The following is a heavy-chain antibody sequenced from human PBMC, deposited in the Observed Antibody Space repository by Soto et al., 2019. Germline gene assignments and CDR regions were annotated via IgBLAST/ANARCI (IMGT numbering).Heavy chain of an antibody. D-gene: IGHD1-26*01. CDR2: IDPSDSYT. J-gene: IGHJ6*02. CDR1: GYSFTSYW. CDR3: ASRGSGSYSLPYYYYYYGMDA. V-gene: IGHV5-10-1*01. Sequence: PGESLKISCKGSGYSFTSYWISWVRQMPGKGLEWMGRIDPSDSYTNYSPSFQGHVTISADKSISAAYLQWSSLKASDTAMYYCASRGSGSYSLPYYYYYYGMDAWGQGTTVTVS.